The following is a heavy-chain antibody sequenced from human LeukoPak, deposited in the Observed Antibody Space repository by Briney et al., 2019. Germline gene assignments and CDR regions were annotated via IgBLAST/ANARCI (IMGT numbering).Heavy chain of an antibody. CDR2: INPTGGST. V-gene: IGHV1-46*01. CDR1: GYTFINYD. CDR3: ARTGARRFDY. Sequence: ASVKVSCKASGYTFINYDINWLRQATGQGLEWMGIINPTGGSTTYAQKFQGRVTMTRDTSTSTVYMELSSLRSDDTAVYYCARTGARRFDYWGQGTLVTVSS. D-gene: IGHD6-6*01. J-gene: IGHJ4*02.